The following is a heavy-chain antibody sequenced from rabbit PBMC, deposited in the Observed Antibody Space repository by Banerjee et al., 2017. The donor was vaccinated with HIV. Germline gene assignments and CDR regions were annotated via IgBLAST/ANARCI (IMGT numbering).Heavy chain of an antibody. CDR2: IYAGEDKT. CDR3: VRDGGGSVYYFNL. CDR1: GSDFSNYY. J-gene: IGHJ4*01. D-gene: IGHD1-1*01. V-gene: IGHV1S7*01. Sequence: QVVESGGGLVQPGGSLKLSCKASGSDFSNYYMSWVRQAPGKGLEWIGIIYAGEDKTDYANWVHGRFTISRDNAQNMVYLQLNSLTAADTATYFCVRDGGGSVYYFNLWGPGTLVTVS.